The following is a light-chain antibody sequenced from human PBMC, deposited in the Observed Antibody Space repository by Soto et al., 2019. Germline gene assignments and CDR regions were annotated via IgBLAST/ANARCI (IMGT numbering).Light chain of an antibody. CDR1: RSNIGGGYD. J-gene: IGLJ2*01. CDR3: SSYINTNTLV. CDR2: GKD. Sequence: QAVVTQPPSVSGTPGQRVSISCTGSRSNIGGGYDVHWYLQLPGTAPKLLINGKDNRPSGVPDRYSVSRSGTSASLAITGLQAEDEAVYYCSSYINTNTLVFAGGTKLTVL. V-gene: IGLV1-40*01.